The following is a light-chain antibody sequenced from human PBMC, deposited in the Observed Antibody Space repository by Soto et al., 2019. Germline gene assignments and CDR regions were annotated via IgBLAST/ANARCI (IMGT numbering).Light chain of an antibody. CDR1: QSAISN. CDR2: DAS. Sequence: EIVMTQSPATLSVSPGERVTLSCRASQSAISNLAWYQQKPGQTPRLLIYDASTRATDIPARFSGSGSGTDFTLTIRRLEPEDFAVYYCQHYADSPITFGQGTRLEIK. CDR3: QHYADSPIT. J-gene: IGKJ5*01. V-gene: IGKV3-15*01.